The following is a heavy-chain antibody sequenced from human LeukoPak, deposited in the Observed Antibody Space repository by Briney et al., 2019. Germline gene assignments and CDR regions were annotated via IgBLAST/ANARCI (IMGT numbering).Heavy chain of an antibody. CDR3: ARDLDYGDPSDY. J-gene: IGHJ4*02. D-gene: IGHD4-17*01. V-gene: IGHV3-21*01. CDR1: GFTFSSYS. CDR2: ISSSSSYM. Sequence: GGSLRLSCAASGFTFSSYSMNWVRQAPGKGLEWVSSISSSSSYMYYSDSVKGRFTISRDNAKNSLYLQMNSLRAEDTAVYYCARDLDYGDPSDYWGQGTLVTVSS.